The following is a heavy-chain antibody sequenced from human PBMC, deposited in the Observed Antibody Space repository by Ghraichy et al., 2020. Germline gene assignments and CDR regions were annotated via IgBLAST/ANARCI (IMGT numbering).Heavy chain of an antibody. CDR1: GFIFKNYA. CDR2: ISDSGDNT. J-gene: IGHJ4*02. Sequence: GGLRLSCAASGFIFKNYAMNWVRQAPGKGLEWVSGISDSGDNTYYADSMKGRFTISRDNSKNTLYLQMNSLRAEDTAVYYCAKASGHSTGWWVDYFDYWGQGTLVTGSS. D-gene: IGHD6-19*01. V-gene: IGHV3-23*01. CDR3: AKASGHSTGWWVDYFDY.